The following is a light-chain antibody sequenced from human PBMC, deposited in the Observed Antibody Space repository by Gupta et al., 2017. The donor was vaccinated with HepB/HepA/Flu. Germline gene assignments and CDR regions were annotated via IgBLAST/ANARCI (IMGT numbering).Light chain of an antibody. CDR1: QSLVFSDGNTF. Sequence: VVLTQSPLSLPVTLGQPASISCRSSQSLVFSDGNTFLHWFQRRPGQSPRRLLYQVSKRDSGVPERFSGSGSGTDFTLRISRVEAEDVAIYYCVQGTHWPTFGGGTKVEIK. V-gene: IGKV2-30*01. J-gene: IGKJ4*01. CDR2: QVS. CDR3: VQGTHWPT.